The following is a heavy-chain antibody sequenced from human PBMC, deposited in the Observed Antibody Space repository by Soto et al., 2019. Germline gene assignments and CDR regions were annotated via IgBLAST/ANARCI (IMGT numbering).Heavy chain of an antibody. CDR3: ISHSPEDMIRT. V-gene: IGHV3-73*01. D-gene: IGHD2-15*01. CDR2: IRNKANSYAT. Sequence: GGSLRLSCAASGFTFSGSSVHWVRQASGKGLEWVGRIRNKANSYATAYAASVRGRFTISRDDSKNTAFLQMNSLNTEDTAVYYCISHSPEDMIRTWGQGTLVTAPQ. J-gene: IGHJ4*02. CDR1: GFTFSGSS.